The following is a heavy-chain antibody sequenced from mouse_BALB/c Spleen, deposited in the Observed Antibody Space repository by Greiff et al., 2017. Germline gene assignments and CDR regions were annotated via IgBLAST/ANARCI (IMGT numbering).Heavy chain of an antibody. V-gene: IGHV14-3*02. D-gene: IGHD1-1*01. CDR3: ARDYYGSRRGYYFDY. CDR1: GFNIKDTY. CDR2: IDPANGNT. J-gene: IGHJ2*01. Sequence: VQLQQSGAELVKPGASVKLSCTASGFNIKDTYMHWVKQRPEQGLEWIGRIDPANGNTKYDPKFQGKATITADTSSNTAYLQLSSLTSEDTAVYYCARDYYGSRRGYYFDYWGQGTTLTVSS.